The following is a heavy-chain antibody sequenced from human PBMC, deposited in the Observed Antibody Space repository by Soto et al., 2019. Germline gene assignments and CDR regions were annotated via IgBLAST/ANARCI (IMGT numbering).Heavy chain of an antibody. CDR1: GFTFDDYT. V-gene: IGHV3-43*01. Sequence: VQLVESGGVVVQPGGSLRLSCAASGFTFDDYTMHWVRQAPGKGLEWVSLISWDGGSTYYADSVKGRFTISRDNSKNSLYLQMNSLRTEDTALYYCAKDRRSSGWPDYWGQGTLVTVSS. D-gene: IGHD6-19*01. J-gene: IGHJ4*02. CDR2: ISWDGGST. CDR3: AKDRRSSGWPDY.